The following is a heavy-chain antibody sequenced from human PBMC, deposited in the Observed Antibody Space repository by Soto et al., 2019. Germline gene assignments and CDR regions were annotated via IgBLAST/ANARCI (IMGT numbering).Heavy chain of an antibody. CDR1: GGSISSSSYY. Sequence: SETLSLTCTVSGGSISSSSYYWGWIRQPPGKGLEWIGSIYYSGSTYYNPSLKSRVTISVDTSKNQFSLKLSSVTAADTAVYYCARQGYNYDIYFDSWGQGILVTVSS. V-gene: IGHV4-39*01. CDR2: IYYSGST. D-gene: IGHD5-18*01. CDR3: ARQGYNYDIYFDS. J-gene: IGHJ4*02.